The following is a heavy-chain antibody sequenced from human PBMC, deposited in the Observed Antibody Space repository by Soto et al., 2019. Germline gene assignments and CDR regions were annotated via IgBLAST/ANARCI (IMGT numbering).Heavy chain of an antibody. CDR3: ARDEPTVAFDP. V-gene: IGHV4-30-4*01. J-gene: IGHJ5*02. CDR2: IYYSGST. CDR1: GGSISSGDYY. Sequence: QVQLQESGPGLVKPSQTLSLTCTVSGGSISSGDYYWSWISQSPGKGLEWIGYIYYSGSTYYNPSLKSRVTISVDTSKNQFSMKLSSVTAADTAVYYCARDEPTVAFDPWGQGTLVTVSS. D-gene: IGHD2-15*01.